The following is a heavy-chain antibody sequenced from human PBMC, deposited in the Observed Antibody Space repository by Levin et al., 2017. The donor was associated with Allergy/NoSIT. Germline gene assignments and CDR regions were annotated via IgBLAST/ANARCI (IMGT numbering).Heavy chain of an antibody. D-gene: IGHD5-18*01. CDR3: ARVFGVDTAIDYYYYGMDV. J-gene: IGHJ6*02. V-gene: IGHV1-2*02. CDR2: INPNSGGT. Sequence: ASVKVSCKASGYTFTGYYMHWVRQAPGQGLEWMGWINPNSGGTNYAQKFQGRVTMTRDTSISTAYMELSRLRSDDTAVYYCARVFGVDTAIDYYYYGMDVWGQGTTVTVSS. CDR1: GYTFTGYY.